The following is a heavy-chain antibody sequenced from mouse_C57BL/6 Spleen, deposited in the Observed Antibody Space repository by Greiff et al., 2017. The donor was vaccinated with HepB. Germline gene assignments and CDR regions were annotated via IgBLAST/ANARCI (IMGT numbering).Heavy chain of an antibody. CDR2: IRNKANGYTT. CDR3: ARSGKDYFDY. CDR1: GFTFTDYY. J-gene: IGHJ2*01. V-gene: IGHV7-3*01. Sequence: EVKVEESGGGLVQPGGSLSLSCAASGFTFTDYYMSWVRQPPGKALEWLGFIRNKANGYTTEYSASVKGRFTISRDNSQSILYLQMNALRAEDSATYYCARSGKDYFDYWGQGTTLTVSS. D-gene: IGHD2-1*01.